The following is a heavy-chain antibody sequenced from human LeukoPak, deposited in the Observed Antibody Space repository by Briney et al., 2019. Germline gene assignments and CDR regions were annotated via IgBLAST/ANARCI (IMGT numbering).Heavy chain of an antibody. CDR3: ARTLWFGELFLYFDY. V-gene: IGHV1-69*01. CDR2: IIPIFGTA. D-gene: IGHD3-10*01. CDR1: GGTFSSYA. J-gene: IGHJ4*02. Sequence: SVKVSCKASGGTFSSYAISWVRQAPGQGLEWMGGIIPIFGTANYAQKFQGRVTITADESTSTAYMELSSLRSEDTAVYYCARTLWFGELFLYFDYWSQGTLVTVSS.